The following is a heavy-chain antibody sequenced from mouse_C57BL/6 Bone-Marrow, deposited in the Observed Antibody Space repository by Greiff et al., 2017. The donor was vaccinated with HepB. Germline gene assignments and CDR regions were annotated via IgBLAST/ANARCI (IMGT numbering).Heavy chain of an antibody. D-gene: IGHD4-1*01. J-gene: IGHJ2*01. Sequence: QVQLQQPGAELVRPGSSVKLSCKASGYTFTSYWMDWVKQRPGQGLEWIGNIYPSDSETHYNQKFKDKATLTVDTASSTAYMQLSSLTSEDSAVYYCARRKLGFDYWGQGTTLTVSS. CDR1: GYTFTSYW. CDR3: ARRKLGFDY. CDR2: IYPSDSET. V-gene: IGHV1-61*01.